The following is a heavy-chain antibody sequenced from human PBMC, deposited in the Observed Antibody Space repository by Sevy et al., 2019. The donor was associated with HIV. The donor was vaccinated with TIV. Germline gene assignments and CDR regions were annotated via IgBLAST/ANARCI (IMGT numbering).Heavy chain of an antibody. CDR3: ARGVSVVPTTGVWFAP. D-gene: IGHD5-12*01. CDR1: GYTFTDYG. Sequence: ASVKVSCKASGYTFTDYGITWVRQAPGQGLEWMGWIGTYNSNRKSAQKFQGRVTMTTDTSTSTAYMELLSHRKDDTAVYYCARGVSVVPTTGVWFAPWGQGTLVTVSS. V-gene: IGHV1-18*01. CDR2: IGTYNSNR. J-gene: IGHJ5*02.